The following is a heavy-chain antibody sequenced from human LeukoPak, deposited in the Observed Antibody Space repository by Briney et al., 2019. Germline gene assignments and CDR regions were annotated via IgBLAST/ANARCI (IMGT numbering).Heavy chain of an antibody. CDR1: GFTFSSYA. D-gene: IGHD3-9*01. CDR2: ISYSGST. J-gene: IGHJ3*02. CDR3: ARQGYDILTGYIDAFDI. V-gene: IGHV4-59*08. Sequence: GSLRLSCAASGFTFSSYAMSWVRQAPGKGLEWIGYISYSGSTNYNPSLKSRVTISIDTSKNQFSLKLRSVTAADTAIYYCARQGYDILTGYIDAFDIWGQGTMVSVSS.